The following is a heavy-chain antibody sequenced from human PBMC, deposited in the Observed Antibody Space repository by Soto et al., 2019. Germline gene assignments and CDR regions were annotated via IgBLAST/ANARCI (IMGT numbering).Heavy chain of an antibody. D-gene: IGHD3-3*01. J-gene: IGHJ5*02. CDR3: ASSTIFGVVTSGP. CDR2: IYYSGST. Sequence: SETLSLTCTVSGGAISSYYWSWIRQPPGKGLEWIGYIYYSGSTNYNPSLKSRVTISVDTSKNQFSLKLSSVTAADMAVYYCASSTIFGVVTSGPCGQGTLFTV. V-gene: IGHV4-59*01. CDR1: GGAISSYY.